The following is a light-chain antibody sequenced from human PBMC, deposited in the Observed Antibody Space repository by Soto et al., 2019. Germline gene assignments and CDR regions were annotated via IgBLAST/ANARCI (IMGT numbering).Light chain of an antibody. J-gene: IGLJ1*01. V-gene: IGLV2-18*02. CDR2: EVS. CDR1: SRDVGSYNR. Sequence: QSVLXQPPSVSGSPGQSVAISCAGTSRDVGSYNRVSWYQQPPGAAPKLMIYEVSNRPSGVPDRFSGSKSGNTASLTISGLQAEDEAAYYCTSYTGSSTYVFGTGTKVTVL. CDR3: TSYTGSSTYV.